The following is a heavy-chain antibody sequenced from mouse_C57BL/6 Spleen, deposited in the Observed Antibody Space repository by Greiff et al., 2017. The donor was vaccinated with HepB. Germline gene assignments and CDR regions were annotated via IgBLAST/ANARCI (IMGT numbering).Heavy chain of an antibody. D-gene: IGHD4-1*01. J-gene: IGHJ2*01. CDR3: ARNWDASSFDY. CDR2: IWSGGST. Sequence: VQLQQSGPGLVKPAQSLTITCTASGFSLTSYGVHWVRQSPGKGLEWLGVIWSGGSTDSNAAFISRRSISKDNSKSQVFFKKNSLQDDETAIYYSARNWDASSFDYWGQGTTLTVSS. V-gene: IGHV2-2*01. CDR1: GFSLTSYG.